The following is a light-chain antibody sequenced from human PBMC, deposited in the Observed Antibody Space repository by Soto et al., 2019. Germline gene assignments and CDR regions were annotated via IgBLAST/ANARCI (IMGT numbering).Light chain of an antibody. V-gene: IGKV1-5*03. CDR1: QSISSW. J-gene: IGKJ4*01. CDR2: KAS. CDR3: QQYNSYPLT. Sequence: DIQMTQSPSTLSASVGDRVTITCRASQSISSWLAWYQQKPGKAPKLLIYKASSLESGVPSGFSGSGSGTEFTLTISSLQPDDFATYYCQQYNSYPLTFGGGTKVDIK.